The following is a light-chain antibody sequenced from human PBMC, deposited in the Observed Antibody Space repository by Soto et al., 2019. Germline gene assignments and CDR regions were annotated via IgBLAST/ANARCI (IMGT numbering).Light chain of an antibody. CDR2: KAS. Sequence: DIQMTQSPSTLSASVGDRVTITCRASQSISRWLAWYQQKPGKAPKLLIYKASSLESGVPSRFSGSGSGTEFTRTISRLQTDDFATYNCQQDNSYSPEYTSGQGTKLEIK. J-gene: IGKJ2*01. V-gene: IGKV1-5*03. CDR1: QSISRW. CDR3: QQDNSYSPEYT.